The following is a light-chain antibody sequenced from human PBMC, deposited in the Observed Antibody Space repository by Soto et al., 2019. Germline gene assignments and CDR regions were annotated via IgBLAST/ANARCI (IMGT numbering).Light chain of an antibody. Sequence: DIQMTQSPSSLSASVGDRITITCQASQDIKNYLNWYQQKLGKAPKLLIYDASNLETGVPSRFSGSGYGTDFTFTISSLPPEDFATYFCQQYSNLTTFGQGTRLEI. CDR1: QDIKNY. J-gene: IGKJ5*01. CDR2: DAS. V-gene: IGKV1-33*01. CDR3: QQYSNLTT.